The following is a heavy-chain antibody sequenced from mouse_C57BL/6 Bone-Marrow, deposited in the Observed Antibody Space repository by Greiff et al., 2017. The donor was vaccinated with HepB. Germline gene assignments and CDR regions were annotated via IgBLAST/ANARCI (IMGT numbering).Heavy chain of an antibody. Sequence: DVKLVESGGGLVKPGGSLKLSCAASGFTFSDYGMHWVRQAPEKGLEWVAYISSGSSTIYYADTVKGRVTISRDNAKNTLFLQMTSLRSEDTAMYYCARPWFAYWGQGTLVTVSA. CDR3: ARPWFAY. CDR1: GFTFSDYG. CDR2: ISSGSSTI. V-gene: IGHV5-17*01. J-gene: IGHJ3*01.